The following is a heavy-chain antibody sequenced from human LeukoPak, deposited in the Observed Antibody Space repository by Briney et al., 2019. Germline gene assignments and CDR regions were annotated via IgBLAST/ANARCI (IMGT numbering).Heavy chain of an antibody. J-gene: IGHJ4*02. D-gene: IGHD3-3*01. CDR1: GFTFSSYG. Sequence: LTGGSLRLSCAASGFTFSSYGMHWVRQAPGKGLEWVAFIRYDGSNKYYADSVKGRFTISRDNSKNTLYLQMNSLRAEDTAVYYCAKDGAKGRAEDYDFWSGYFLFDYWGQGTLVTVSS. V-gene: IGHV3-30*02. CDR3: AKDGAKGRAEDYDFWSGYFLFDY. CDR2: IRYDGSNK.